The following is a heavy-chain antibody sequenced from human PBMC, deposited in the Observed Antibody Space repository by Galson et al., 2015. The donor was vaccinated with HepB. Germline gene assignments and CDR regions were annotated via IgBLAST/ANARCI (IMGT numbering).Heavy chain of an antibody. CDR3: ARDTSSDCTNGVCYTYYYYYGMDV. Sequence: SVKVSCKASGYTFTGYYMYWVRQAPGQGLEWMGWINPNSGGTNYAQKFQGRVTMTRDTSISTAYMELSRLRSDDTAVYYCARDTSSDCTNGVCYTYYYYYGMDVWGQGTTVTVSS. CDR2: INPNSGGT. J-gene: IGHJ6*02. CDR1: GYTFTGYY. D-gene: IGHD2-8*01. V-gene: IGHV1-2*02.